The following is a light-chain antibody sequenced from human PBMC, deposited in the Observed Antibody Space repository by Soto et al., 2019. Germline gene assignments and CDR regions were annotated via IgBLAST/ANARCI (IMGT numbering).Light chain of an antibody. CDR2: DAS. Sequence: EIVLTQSPATLSLSPGERATLSCRASQSVSSYLAWYQQTPGQAPRLLIYDASNRATGIPARFSGSGSGTDFTLTISSLEPEDFAVYYCQQRYNWPRTFGQGTKVEIK. CDR3: QQRYNWPRT. CDR1: QSVSSY. V-gene: IGKV3-11*01. J-gene: IGKJ1*01.